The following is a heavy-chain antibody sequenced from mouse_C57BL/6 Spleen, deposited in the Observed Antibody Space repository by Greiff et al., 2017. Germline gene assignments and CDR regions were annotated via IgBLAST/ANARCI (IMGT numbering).Heavy chain of an antibody. V-gene: IGHV1-81*01. CDR2: IYPRSGNT. D-gene: IGHD1-1*01. CDR3: ARYGITTVVAPFAY. J-gene: IGHJ3*01. Sequence: VQLQQSGAELARPGASVKLSCKASGYTFTSYGISWVKQRTGQGLEWIGEIYPRSGNTYYNEKFKGKATLTADKSSSTAYMELRSLTSEDSAVYFCARYGITTVVAPFAYWGQGTLVTVSA. CDR1: GYTFTSYG.